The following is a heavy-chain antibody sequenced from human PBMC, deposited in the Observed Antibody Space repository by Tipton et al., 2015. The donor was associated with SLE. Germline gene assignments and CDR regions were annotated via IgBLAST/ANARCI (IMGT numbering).Heavy chain of an antibody. CDR3: ARGLSTHDFDI. V-gene: IGHV4-59*12. J-gene: IGHJ3*02. CDR1: GGSISSYY. CDR2: IYYSGST. D-gene: IGHD2-2*01. Sequence: TLSLTCTVSGGSISSYYWSWIRQPPGKGLEWIGYIYYSGSTNHNPSLKSRVTISVDTSKNHFSLKLSSVTAADTAVYYCARGLSTHDFDIWGQGTMVTVSS.